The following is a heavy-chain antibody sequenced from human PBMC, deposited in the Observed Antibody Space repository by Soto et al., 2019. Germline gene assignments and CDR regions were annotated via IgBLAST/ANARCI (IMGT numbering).Heavy chain of an antibody. CDR1: SRRFSSYA. D-gene: IGHD3-3*01. J-gene: IGHJ4*02. Sequence: AVSVGCEATSRRFSSYAISWVRQAPGQGLEWMGGIIPIFGTANYAQKFQGRVTITADESTSTAYMELSSLRSEDTAVYYCARGGFLSGYYYHIDYWAQGSLVTVS. V-gene: IGHV1-69*13. CDR2: IIPIFGTA. CDR3: ARGGFLSGYYYHIDY.